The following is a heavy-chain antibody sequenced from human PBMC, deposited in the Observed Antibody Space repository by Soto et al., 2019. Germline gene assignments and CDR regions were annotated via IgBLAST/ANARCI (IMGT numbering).Heavy chain of an antibody. CDR1: GGSISSSSYY. D-gene: IGHD1-1*01. Sequence: QLQLQESGPGLVKPSETLSLTCTVSGGSISSSSYYWGWIRQPPGKGLEWIGSIYYSGSTYYNPSLKSRVTISVDTSKHQFSLKLSSVTAADTAVYYCARREWVQLERDGRPYFDYWGQGTLVTVSS. CDR3: ARREWVQLERDGRPYFDY. J-gene: IGHJ4*02. V-gene: IGHV4-39*01. CDR2: IYYSGST.